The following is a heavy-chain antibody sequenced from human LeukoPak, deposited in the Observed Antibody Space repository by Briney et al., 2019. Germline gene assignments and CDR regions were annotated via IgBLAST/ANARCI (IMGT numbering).Heavy chain of an antibody. J-gene: IGHJ4*02. CDR2: IRIDGNNK. CDR3: AKDRGYCSSTTCRGFDH. Sequence: GGSLRLSCAASGFTFSNYGMHWVRQAPGKGLEWVTFIRIDGNNKYYADSVKGRFTISRDNSKNTLSLQMNSLRAEDTAVYHCAKDRGYCSSTTCRGFDHWGQGTLVTVSS. CDR1: GFTFSNYG. D-gene: IGHD2-2*01. V-gene: IGHV3-30*02.